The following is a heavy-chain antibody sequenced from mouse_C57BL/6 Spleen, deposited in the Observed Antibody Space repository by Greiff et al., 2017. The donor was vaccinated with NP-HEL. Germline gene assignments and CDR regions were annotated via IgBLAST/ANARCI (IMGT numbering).Heavy chain of an antibody. CDR2: INYDGSST. CDR1: GFTFSDYY. CDR3: AREGYGSRDWYFDV. Sequence: EVKLMESEGGLVQPGSSMKLSCTASGFTFSDYYMAWVRQVPEKGLEWVANINYDGSSTYYLDSLKSRFIISRDNAKNILYLQMSSLKSEDTATYYCAREGYGSRDWYFDVWGTGTTVTVSS. J-gene: IGHJ1*03. D-gene: IGHD1-1*01. V-gene: IGHV5-16*01.